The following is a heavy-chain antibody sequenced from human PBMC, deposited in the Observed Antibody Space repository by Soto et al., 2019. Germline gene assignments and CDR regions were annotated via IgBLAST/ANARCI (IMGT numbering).Heavy chain of an antibody. CDR1: GFTFSSYA. V-gene: IGHV3-30-3*01. J-gene: IGHJ6*02. CDR2: ISYDGSNK. D-gene: IGHD6-6*01. Sequence: QPGGSLRLSCAASGFTFSSYAMHWVRQAPGKGLEWVAVISYDGSNKYYADSVKGRFTISRDNSKNTLYLQMNSLRAEDTAVYYCARVLYSSSSGHYPADYYYYYGMDVWGQGTTVTVSS. CDR3: ARVLYSSSSGHYPADYYYYYGMDV.